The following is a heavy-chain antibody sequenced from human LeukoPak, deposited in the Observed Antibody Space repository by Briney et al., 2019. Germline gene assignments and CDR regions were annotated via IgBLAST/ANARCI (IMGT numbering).Heavy chain of an antibody. Sequence: KPGGSLRLSCAASGFTFSSYSMNWVRQAPGKGLEWVSYISSSSSTIYYADSVKGRFTISRDNAKNSLYLQMNSLRAEDTAVYYCARAPTTVTTKFPYYYYYYMDVWGKGTTVTVSS. CDR1: GFTFSSYS. CDR3: ARAPTTVTTKFPYYYYYYMDV. V-gene: IGHV3-48*01. D-gene: IGHD4-17*01. CDR2: ISSSSSTI. J-gene: IGHJ6*03.